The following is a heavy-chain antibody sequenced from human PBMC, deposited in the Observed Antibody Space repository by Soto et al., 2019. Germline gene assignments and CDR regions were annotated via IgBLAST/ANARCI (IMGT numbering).Heavy chain of an antibody. CDR2: IKQDGSEK. CDR1: GFTFSSYW. Sequence: PGGSLRLSCAASGFTFSSYWMSWVRQAPGKGLEWVANIKQDGSEKYYVDSVKGRFTISRDNAKNSLYLQMNSLRAEDTAVYYWARVGYGSAELWLRSVGSYFDYCGQGSLVTVSS. V-gene: IGHV3-7*03. CDR3: ARVGYGSAELWLRSVGSYFDY. J-gene: IGHJ4*02. D-gene: IGHD5-18*01.